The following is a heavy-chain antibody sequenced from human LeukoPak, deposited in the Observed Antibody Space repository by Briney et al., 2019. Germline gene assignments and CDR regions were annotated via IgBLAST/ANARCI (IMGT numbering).Heavy chain of an antibody. Sequence: GGSVRLSCAASGFTFSSYWMSWVRQAPGKGLEWVANINQDGSAKYYVESVKGRFTMSRDNPKNSMYLQMNNLRAEDTAVYYCARGDYYDGSGSYTYAFDIWGQGTMVTVSS. CDR3: ARGDYYDGSGSYTYAFDI. D-gene: IGHD3-22*01. V-gene: IGHV3-7*01. J-gene: IGHJ3*02. CDR2: INQDGSAK. CDR1: GFTFSSYW.